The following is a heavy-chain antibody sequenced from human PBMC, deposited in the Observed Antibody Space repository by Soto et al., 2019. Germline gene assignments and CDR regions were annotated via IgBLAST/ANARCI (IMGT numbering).Heavy chain of an antibody. D-gene: IGHD4-4*01. Sequence: PGGSLRLSCAASGFTFSDYYMTWIRQTPGKGLEWISYISRSGSTIYYADSVKGRFTISRDNTKHSLFLQMNSLRAEDTAVYYCVRAPVNYVNYYFYFGMDVWGQGTTVTV. CDR1: GFTFSDYY. V-gene: IGHV3-11*01. CDR3: VRAPVNYVNYYFYFGMDV. CDR2: ISRSGSTI. J-gene: IGHJ6*02.